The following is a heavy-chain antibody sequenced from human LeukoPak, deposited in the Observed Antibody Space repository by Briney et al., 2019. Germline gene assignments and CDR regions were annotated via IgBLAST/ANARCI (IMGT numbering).Heavy chain of an antibody. CDR3: ARRAPSHYYGSGSYYGYYFDY. CDR1: GGSFSGYY. D-gene: IGHD3-10*01. J-gene: IGHJ4*02. V-gene: IGHV4-34*01. Sequence: SETLSLTCAVYGGSFSGYYWSWIRQPPGKGLEWIGEINHGGSTNYNPSRKSRVTISLDTSKNQFSLKLSSVTAADTAVYYCARRAPSHYYGSGSYYGYYFDYWGQGTLVTVSS. CDR2: INHGGST.